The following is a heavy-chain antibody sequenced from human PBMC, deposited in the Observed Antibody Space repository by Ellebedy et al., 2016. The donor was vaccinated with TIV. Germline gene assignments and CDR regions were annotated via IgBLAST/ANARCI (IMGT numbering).Heavy chain of an antibody. V-gene: IGHV3-9*01. CDR1: GFTFDDFA. J-gene: IGHJ1*01. Sequence: GGSLRLSCAASGFTFDDFAMHWVRHAPGKGQEWVSGISWDSNYIGYADSVKGRFTISRENAKKSLYLQMNALRTEDTAVYYCAKAQYCSGSYQAIQHWGQGTLVTVSS. CDR2: ISWDSNYI. CDR3: AKAQYCSGSYQAIQH. D-gene: IGHD3-10*01.